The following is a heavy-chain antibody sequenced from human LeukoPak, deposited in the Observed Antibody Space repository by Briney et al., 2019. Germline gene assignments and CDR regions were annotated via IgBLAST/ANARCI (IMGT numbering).Heavy chain of an antibody. Sequence: GGSLRLSCAASGFTFSDYYMSWIRQAPGKGLEWVSYISSSGSTIYYADTVKGRFTISRDNAKNSLYLQMNSLRAEDTAVYYCARESGATIFGVVLDYWGQGTLVTVSS. CDR2: ISSSGSTI. D-gene: IGHD3-3*01. V-gene: IGHV3-11*04. J-gene: IGHJ4*02. CDR3: ARESGATIFGVVLDY. CDR1: GFTFSDYY.